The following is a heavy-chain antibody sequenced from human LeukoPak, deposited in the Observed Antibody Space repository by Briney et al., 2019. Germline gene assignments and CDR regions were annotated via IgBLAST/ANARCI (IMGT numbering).Heavy chain of an antibody. CDR3: ARYSGESNWFDP. Sequence: SETLSLTCTVSGVSISSGRYYWSWIRQHPGKGLEWIGYIFYSGSTYYNPSLKSRLTISIDMSKNQFSLKLTSVTAADTAVYYCARYSGESNWFDPWGQGTLVTVSS. V-gene: IGHV4-31*03. J-gene: IGHJ5*02. D-gene: IGHD3-10*01. CDR2: IFYSGST. CDR1: GVSISSGRYY.